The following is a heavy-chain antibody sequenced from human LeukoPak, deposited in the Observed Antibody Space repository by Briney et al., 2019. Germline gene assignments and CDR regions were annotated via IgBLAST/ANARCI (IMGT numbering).Heavy chain of an antibody. CDR3: ARDRWSGIDY. D-gene: IGHD3-10*01. V-gene: IGHV4-59*01. J-gene: IGHJ4*02. CDR1: GGSIGSYY. CDR2: IYYSGST. Sequence: SGTLSLTCTASGGSIGSYYWSWIRQPPGKGLEWIGYIYYSGSTNYNPSLKSRVIISVDTSNNQFSLKLSSVTAADTAVYYCARDRWSGIDYWGQGTLVTVSS.